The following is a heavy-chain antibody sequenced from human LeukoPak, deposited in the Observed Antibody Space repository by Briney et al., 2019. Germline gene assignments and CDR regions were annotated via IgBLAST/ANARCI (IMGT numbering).Heavy chain of an antibody. J-gene: IGHJ4*02. D-gene: IGHD6-13*01. V-gene: IGHV3-30*04. CDR1: GFTFSSYA. CDR3: VRGAYSSSWLNFDY. Sequence: GRTLRLSCAASGFTFSSYAMHWVRQAPGKGLEWVALIPYDGSNKYYADSVKGRFTVSRDNSKNTLYLQMNSLRAENTAVYYCVRGAYSSSWLNFDYWGQGTLVTVSS. CDR2: IPYDGSNK.